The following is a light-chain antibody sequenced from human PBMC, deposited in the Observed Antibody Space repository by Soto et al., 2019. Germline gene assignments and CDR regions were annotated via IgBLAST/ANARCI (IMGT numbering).Light chain of an antibody. J-gene: IGKJ4*01. Sequence: EIVMTQSPATLSVSPGERATLSCRASQSVSSNFAWYQQKPGQAPRLLIYGASTRATGIPARFSGSGSGTEVSLTISSLQSADFAVYYCQQYNNLPPLTFGGGTKVEIK. CDR3: QQYNNLPPLT. CDR2: GAS. CDR1: QSVSSN. V-gene: IGKV3-15*01.